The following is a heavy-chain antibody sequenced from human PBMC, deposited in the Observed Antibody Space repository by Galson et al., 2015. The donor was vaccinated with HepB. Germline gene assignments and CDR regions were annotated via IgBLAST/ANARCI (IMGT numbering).Heavy chain of an antibody. CDR3: ARDLIVGRLRPYGMDV. CDR1: GFTFSSYS. V-gene: IGHV3-48*02. Sequence: SLRLSCAASGFTFSSYSMHWVRQAPGKGLEWVSYISASSNVKYYVDSVKGRFTISRDNAKNSLSLQMNSLRDEDTAVYYCARDLIVGRLRPYGMDVWGQGTTVIVSS. CDR2: ISASSNVK. D-gene: IGHD2-21*01. J-gene: IGHJ6*02.